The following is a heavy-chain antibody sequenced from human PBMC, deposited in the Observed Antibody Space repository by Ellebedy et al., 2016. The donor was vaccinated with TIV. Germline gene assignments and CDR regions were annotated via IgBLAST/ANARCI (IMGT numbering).Heavy chain of an antibody. V-gene: IGHV1-2*02. CDR1: GYTFTGYY. CDR3: ARANRPITMARGLITPPDH. J-gene: IGHJ4*02. D-gene: IGHD3-10*01. CDR2: INPNSGDT. Sequence: AASVKVSCKPSGYTFTGYYMHWVRQAPGQGLEWMGWINPNSGDTRYAQKFQGRVTMTGDTSITTAYMDLRRLRSDDTAVYYCARANRPITMARGLITPPDHWGQGTLVTVSS.